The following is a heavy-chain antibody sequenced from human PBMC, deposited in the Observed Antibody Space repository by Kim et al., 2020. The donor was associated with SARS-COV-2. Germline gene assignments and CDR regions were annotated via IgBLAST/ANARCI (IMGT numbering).Heavy chain of an antibody. V-gene: IGHV5-51*01. CDR2: IYPGDSDT. CDR1: GYSFTSYW. CDR3: ARHDWGGFGELLYPHPLDY. Sequence: GESLKISCKGSGYSFTSYWIGWVRQMPGKGLEWMGIIYPGDSDTRYSPSFQGQVTISADKSISTAYLQWSSLKASDTAMYYCARHDWGGFGELLYPHPLDYWGQGTLVTVSS. D-gene: IGHD3-10*01. J-gene: IGHJ4*02.